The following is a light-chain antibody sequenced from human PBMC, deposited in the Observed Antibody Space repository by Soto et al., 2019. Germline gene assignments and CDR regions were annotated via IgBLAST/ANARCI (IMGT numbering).Light chain of an antibody. CDR3: AAWDDSLSGSV. J-gene: IGLJ2*01. V-gene: IGLV1-47*01. Sequence: QSVLTQPPSASGTHGQRVTISCSGSSSNIGSNYVYWYQQLPGTAPKLLIYRNNQRPSGVPDRFSGSKSGTSASLAISGLRSEDEADYYCAAWDDSLSGSVFGGGTNLTVL. CDR1: SSNIGSNY. CDR2: RNN.